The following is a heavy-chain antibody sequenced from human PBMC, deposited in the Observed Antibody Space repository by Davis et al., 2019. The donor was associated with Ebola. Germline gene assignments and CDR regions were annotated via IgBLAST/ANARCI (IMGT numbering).Heavy chain of an antibody. D-gene: IGHD6-19*01. V-gene: IGHV5-51*01. CDR2: IYVGDSDT. J-gene: IGHJ4*02. CDR3: ARRGAVAGRGYYFDY. CDR1: GYTFVNYW. Sequence: GGSLRLSCEGSGYTFVNYWIAWVRQMPGKGPEWMGIIYVGDSDTRYSPSFQGQVTISADKSSDTVFLQWRSLKASDTAMYFCARRGAVAGRGYYFDYWGQGTLVTVSS.